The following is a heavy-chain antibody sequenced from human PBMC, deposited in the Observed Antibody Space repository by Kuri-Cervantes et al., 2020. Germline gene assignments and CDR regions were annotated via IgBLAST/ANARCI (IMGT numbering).Heavy chain of an antibody. V-gene: IGHV3-33*01. J-gene: IGHJ4*02. CDR2: IWYDGSNK. Sequence: GESLKISCAASGFTFSSYGMHWVRQAPGKGLEWVAVIWYDGSNKYYADSVKGRFTISGDNSKNTLYLQMNSLRAEDTAVYYCARDGAAYFDASGSFVTFSDYWGQGALVTVSS. D-gene: IGHD3-22*01. CDR3: ARDGAAYFDASGSFVTFSDY. CDR1: GFTFSSYG.